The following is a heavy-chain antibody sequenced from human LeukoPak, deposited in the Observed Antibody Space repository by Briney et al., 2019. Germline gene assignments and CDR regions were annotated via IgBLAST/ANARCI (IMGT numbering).Heavy chain of an antibody. V-gene: IGHV5-51*01. CDR2: IYPGDSDT. D-gene: IGHD5-12*01. CDR1: GYSFTSYW. J-gene: IGHJ6*03. Sequence: GESLKFSCKGSGYSFTSYWIGWVRQMPGKGLEWMGIIYPGDSDTRYSPSFQGQVTISADKSISTAYLQWSSLKASDTAMYYCARQAYSGYDYYYYYYMDVWGKGTTVTISS. CDR3: ARQAYSGYDYYYYYYMDV.